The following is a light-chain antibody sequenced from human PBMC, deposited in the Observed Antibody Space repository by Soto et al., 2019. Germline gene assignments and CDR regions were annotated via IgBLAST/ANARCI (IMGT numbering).Light chain of an antibody. CDR1: QGISSY. CDR2: AAS. J-gene: IGKJ5*01. CDR3: QQSSSSPPIT. Sequence: IQLTQSPSSLSASVGDRVTITCRASQGISSYLAWYQQKPGKAPKLLIYAASTLQSGVPSRFSGSGSGTDFTLTISSLQPEDFATYYCQQSSSSPPITFGQGTRLDI. V-gene: IGKV1-9*01.